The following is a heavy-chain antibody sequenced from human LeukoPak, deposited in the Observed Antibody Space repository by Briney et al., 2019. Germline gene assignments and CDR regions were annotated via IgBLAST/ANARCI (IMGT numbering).Heavy chain of an antibody. D-gene: IGHD4-11*01. J-gene: IGHJ4*02. V-gene: IGHV1-8*01. Sequence: ASVTVSFKSSGCTFTSYVINWVRQATGQGLEWMGWMNPNSGNTGYAQKFQGRVTMTRNTSISTAYMELSSLRSEDTAVYYCARGWPPTVSADWGQGTLVTVSS. CDR3: ARGWPPTVSAD. CDR1: GCTFTSYV. CDR2: MNPNSGNT.